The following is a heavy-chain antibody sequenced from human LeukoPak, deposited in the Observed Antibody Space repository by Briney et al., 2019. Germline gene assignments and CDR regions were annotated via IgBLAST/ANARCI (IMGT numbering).Heavy chain of an antibody. D-gene: IGHD5-12*01. CDR2: INQGGSEK. Sequence: GGSLRLSCAASGFTFSTYWMSWVRQVPGKGLEWVAHINQGGSEKYYVDSVKGRFTISRDNAKNSLYLQLNSLRGEDTAVYYCARTSGVATNSAHFDYWGQGTLVTVSS. J-gene: IGHJ4*02. CDR3: ARTSGVATNSAHFDY. CDR1: GFTFSTYW. V-gene: IGHV3-7*05.